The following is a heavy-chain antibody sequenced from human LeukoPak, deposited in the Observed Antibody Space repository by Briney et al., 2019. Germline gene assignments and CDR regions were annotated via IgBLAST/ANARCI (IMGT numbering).Heavy chain of an antibody. V-gene: IGHV1-18*01. CDR2: ISAYNGNT. D-gene: IGHD3-9*01. CDR3: ARVPYYDILTGYSGP. Sequence: ASVKVSCKASGYTFTSYGISWVRQAPGQGREWMGWISAYNGNTNYAQKLQGRVTMTTDTSTSTAYMELRSLRSDDTAVYYCARVPYYDILTGYSGPWGQGTLVTVSS. CDR1: GYTFTSYG. J-gene: IGHJ5*02.